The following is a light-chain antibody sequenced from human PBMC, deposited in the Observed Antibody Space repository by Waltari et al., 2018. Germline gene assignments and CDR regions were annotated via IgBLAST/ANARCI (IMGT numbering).Light chain of an antibody. V-gene: IGKV3-15*01. CDR3: QQSHSAPRT. Sequence: EILMTQSPATLSVSPGERATLSCRASQSVRNNLAWYQHKPGQAPRLLIYGASTRATGIPARFSGSGSGTDFTLTITSLQPEDFATYYCQQSHSAPRTFGQGTKVEIK. CDR2: GAS. CDR1: QSVRNN. J-gene: IGKJ1*01.